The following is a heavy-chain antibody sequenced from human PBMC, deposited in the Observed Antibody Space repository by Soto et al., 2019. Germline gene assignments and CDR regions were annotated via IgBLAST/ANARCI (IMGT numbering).Heavy chain of an antibody. CDR3: ARVMVRGNWFDP. CDR2: IYYSGST. D-gene: IGHD3-10*01. Sequence: KSSETLSLTCTVSGGYVSRGCYYWSWIRQPPGKGLEWIGYIYYSGSTNYNPSLKSRVTISVDTSKNQFSLKLSSVTAADTAVYYCARVMVRGNWFDPWGQGTLVTVSS. J-gene: IGHJ5*02. V-gene: IGHV4-61*01. CDR1: GGYVSRGCYY.